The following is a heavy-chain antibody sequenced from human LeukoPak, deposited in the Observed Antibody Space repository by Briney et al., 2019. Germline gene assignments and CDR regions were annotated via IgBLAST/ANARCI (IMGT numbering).Heavy chain of an antibody. CDR1: GGSISSGGYY. J-gene: IGHJ4*02. V-gene: IGHV4-31*03. Sequence: SQCLSLTCTVSGGSISSGGYYWGWIRQHPGNGLEWIGYIYYSGNTYYNPSLKSRVTISVDTSKNQFSLKLSSVTAADTAVYYCARGSSGWLRFDYWGQGTLVTVSS. D-gene: IGHD6-19*01. CDR3: ARGSSGWLRFDY. CDR2: IYYSGNT.